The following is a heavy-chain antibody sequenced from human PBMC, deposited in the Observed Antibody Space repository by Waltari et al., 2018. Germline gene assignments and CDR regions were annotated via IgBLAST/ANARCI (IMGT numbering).Heavy chain of an antibody. Sequence: VKYGGGFGQPGGSRRLSCAAPGFHLWYNRMHWVRQVPGKGLVWVARINSEGSSRSYTDSVKGRFTISRDNSKNTVYLQMDALGVEDTAVYYCAKDVAMGKSGFALDYWGQGALVTVSS. J-gene: IGHJ4*02. CDR2: INSEGSSR. V-gene: IGHV3-74*01. CDR3: AKDVAMGKSGFALDY. D-gene: IGHD3-3*01. CDR1: GFHLWYNR.